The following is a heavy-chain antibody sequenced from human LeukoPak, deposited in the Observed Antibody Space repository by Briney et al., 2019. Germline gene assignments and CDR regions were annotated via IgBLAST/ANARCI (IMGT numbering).Heavy chain of an antibody. V-gene: IGHV3-7*01. CDR2: IRGDGSES. CDR3: VRDSRPGGAMGLYHNFDL. J-gene: IGHJ4*02. CDR1: GLTLGGFW. Sequence: GGSLDLSCEASGLTLGGFWWAGSGQTPGWGWGGWPEIRGDGSESFYVDSVKGRFTISRDNSKNSLDLQMNRLRGDDTALYFCVRDSRPGGAMGLYHNFDLWGLGTLVTVSS. D-gene: IGHD3-16*01.